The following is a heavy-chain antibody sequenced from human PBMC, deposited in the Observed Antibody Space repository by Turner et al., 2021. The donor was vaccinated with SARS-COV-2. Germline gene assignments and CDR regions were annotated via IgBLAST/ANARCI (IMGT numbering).Heavy chain of an antibody. CDR2: IYPGDSDT. CDR1: GYSFPRYW. V-gene: IGHV5-51*01. D-gene: IGHD6-19*01. CDR3: ARQYTGYSSGWYKDYYFDY. Sequence: EVQLVQSGAEVKKPGESLKFSCKGSGYSFPRYWIVWVRQMPGKGLEWMGVIYPGDSDTRYSPSFQGQVTISADKSISTAYLQWSSLKASDTAMYYCARQYTGYSSGWYKDYYFDYWGQGTLVTVSS. J-gene: IGHJ4*02.